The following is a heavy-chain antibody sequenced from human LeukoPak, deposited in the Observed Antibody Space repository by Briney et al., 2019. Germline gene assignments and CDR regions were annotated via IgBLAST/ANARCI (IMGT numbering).Heavy chain of an antibody. CDR3: ARGPGRYYFDY. V-gene: IGHV1-46*01. CDR1: GYTFTNYY. J-gene: IGHJ4*02. CDR2: INPSGGST. Sequence: ASVKVSCKASGYTFTNYYMHWVRQAPGQGLEWMGIINPSGGSTTYAQKFQGRVTMTRDTSTCTVYMELSSLRSEDTALYYCARGPGRYYFDYWGQGTLVTVSS.